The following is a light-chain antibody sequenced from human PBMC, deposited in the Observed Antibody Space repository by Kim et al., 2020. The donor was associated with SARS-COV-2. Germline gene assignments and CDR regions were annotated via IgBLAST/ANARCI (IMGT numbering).Light chain of an antibody. Sequence: GQSIAITYTGTSSDIGTYNRVAWYQQHPGNAPKLLIYDVSKRPSGVPDRFSACKYGNTASLTVSGLQAEDEADYYCSSYSGTNNVIFGGGTQLTVL. CDR3: SSYSGTNNVI. J-gene: IGLJ2*01. CDR2: DVS. CDR1: SSDIGTYNR. V-gene: IGLV2-8*01.